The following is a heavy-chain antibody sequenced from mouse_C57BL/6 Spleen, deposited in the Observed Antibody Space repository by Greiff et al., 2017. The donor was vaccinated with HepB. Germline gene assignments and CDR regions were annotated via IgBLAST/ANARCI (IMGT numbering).Heavy chain of an antibody. D-gene: IGHD3-2*02. Sequence: VKLMESGAELVRPGASVTLSCKASGYTFTDYEMHWVKQTPVHGLEWIGAIDPETGGTAYNQKFKGKAILTADKSSSTAYMERRSLTSEDSAVYYCTRWDSSGLFAYWGQGTLVTVSA. CDR3: TRWDSSGLFAY. V-gene: IGHV1-15*01. J-gene: IGHJ3*01. CDR1: GYTFTDYE. CDR2: IDPETGGT.